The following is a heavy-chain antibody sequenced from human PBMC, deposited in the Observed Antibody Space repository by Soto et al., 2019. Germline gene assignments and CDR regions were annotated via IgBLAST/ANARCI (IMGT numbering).Heavy chain of an antibody. CDR2: IYHSGST. V-gene: IGHV4-30-2*01. J-gene: IGHJ4*02. CDR3: ARVRSGYCSGGSCYSPAFDY. D-gene: IGHD2-15*01. Sequence: SETLSLTCAVSGGSISSGGYSWSWIRQPPGKGLEWIGYIYHSGSTYYNPSLKSRVTISVDRSKNQFSLKLSSVTAADTAVYYCARVRSGYCSGGSCYSPAFDYWGQGTLVTVPQ. CDR1: GGSISSGGYS.